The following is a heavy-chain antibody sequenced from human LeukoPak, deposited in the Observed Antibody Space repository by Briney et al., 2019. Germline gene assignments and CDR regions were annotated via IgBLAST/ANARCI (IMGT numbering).Heavy chain of an antibody. CDR3: ETARGYDSSGYYSNPFDY. V-gene: IGHV1-69*13. J-gene: IGHJ4*02. CDR2: IIPIFGTA. CDR1: GGTFSSYA. Sequence: EASVKVSCKASGGTFSSYAISWVRQAPGRGLEWMGGIIPIFGTANYAQKFQGRVTITADESTSTAYMELSSLRSEDTAVYYCETARGYDSSGYYSNPFDYWGQGTLVTVSS. D-gene: IGHD3-22*01.